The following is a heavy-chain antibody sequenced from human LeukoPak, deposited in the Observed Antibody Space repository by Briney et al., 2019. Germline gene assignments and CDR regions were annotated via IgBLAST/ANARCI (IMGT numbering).Heavy chain of an antibody. CDR3: SRGYGYYYYNRDV. CDR2: LSYSGHT. J-gene: IGHJ6*03. CDR1: GDSMRRHY. D-gene: IGHD2-2*03. Sequence: SETLSLTHSVSGDSMRRHYWTWMRQPPGKGLEWVGFLSYSGHTDYNPSLKSRVTLSVDPSGNQFSLGLTAVTAAHSAHHYFSRGYGYYYYNRDVWGKGSTVLV. V-gene: IGHV4-59*11.